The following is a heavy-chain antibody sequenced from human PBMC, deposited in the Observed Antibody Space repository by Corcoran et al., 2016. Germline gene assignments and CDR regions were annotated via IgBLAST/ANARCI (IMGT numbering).Heavy chain of an antibody. V-gene: IGHV1-46*01. J-gene: IGHJ4*02. CDR1: GYTFIDNW. D-gene: IGHD3-9*01. CDR3: TRGRTPPDWAQVEH. Sequence: QVQLVQSGAEVKNPGASVKVSCKTSGYTFIDNWIHWVRQAPGQGLEWVGIFNPGGFGTTYAQQFQGRVTMTGDTSTGTVYMELTSLRSEDTAVYYCTRGRTPPDWAQVEHWGQGTLITVSS. CDR2: FNPGGFGT.